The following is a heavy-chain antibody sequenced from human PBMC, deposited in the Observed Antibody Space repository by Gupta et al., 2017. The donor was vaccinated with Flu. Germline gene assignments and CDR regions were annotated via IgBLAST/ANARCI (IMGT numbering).Heavy chain of an antibody. Sequence: EVQLVESGGGLVQPGGSLRLSCAASGFTVSSNYMSWVRQAPGKGLEWVSVIYSGGSTYYADSVKGRFTISRDNSKNTLYLQMNSLRAEDTAVYYCARAGEIFGVVNTRYYYYGMDVWGQGTTVTVSS. D-gene: IGHD3-3*01. CDR2: IYSGGST. J-gene: IGHJ6*02. CDR3: ARAGEIFGVVNTRYYYYGMDV. CDR1: GFTVSSNY. V-gene: IGHV3-66*02.